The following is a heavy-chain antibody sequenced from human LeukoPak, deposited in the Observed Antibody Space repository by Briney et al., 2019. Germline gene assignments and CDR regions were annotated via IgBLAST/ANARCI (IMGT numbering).Heavy chain of an antibody. J-gene: IGHJ4*02. CDR1: GYTFTSYG. CDR2: ITAYNGNT. V-gene: IGHV1-18*01. CDR3: ARAGYDILTLAPDPANDY. Sequence: ASVKVSCKASGYTFTSYGISWVRQAPGQGLEWMGWITAYNGNTNYAQKLQGRVTMTTDTSTSTAYMELRSLRSDDTAVYYCARAGYDILTLAPDPANDYWGQGTLVTVSS. D-gene: IGHD3-9*01.